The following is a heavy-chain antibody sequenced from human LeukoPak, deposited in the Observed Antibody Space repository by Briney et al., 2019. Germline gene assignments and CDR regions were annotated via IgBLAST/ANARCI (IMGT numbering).Heavy chain of an antibody. Sequence: ASVKVSCKVSGYTLTELSMHWVRQAPGKGLEWMGGFDPEGGETIYAQKFQGRATMTTDTSTSTAYMELRSLRSDDTAVYYCARESYSSSSEFDYWGQGTLVTVSS. V-gene: IGHV1-24*01. CDR3: ARESYSSSSEFDY. CDR1: GYTLTELS. J-gene: IGHJ4*02. CDR2: FDPEGGET. D-gene: IGHD6-6*01.